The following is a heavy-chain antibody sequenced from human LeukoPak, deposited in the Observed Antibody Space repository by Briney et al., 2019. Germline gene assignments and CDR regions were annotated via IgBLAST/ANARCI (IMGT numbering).Heavy chain of an antibody. V-gene: IGHV3-21*04. CDR1: GFTFSSYS. Sequence: PGGSLRLSCAASGFTFSSYSMNWVRQAPGKGLDWVSAISDDSAKIYYSASVKGRFTISRDNSKNTLFLQLNSLRVEDTGVYYCAREYDSSWPSWGQGTLVTVSS. CDR2: ISDDSAKI. CDR3: AREYDSSWPS. D-gene: IGHD3-22*01. J-gene: IGHJ5*02.